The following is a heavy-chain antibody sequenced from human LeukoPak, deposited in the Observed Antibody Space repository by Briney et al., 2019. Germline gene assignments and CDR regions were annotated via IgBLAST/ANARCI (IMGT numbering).Heavy chain of an antibody. J-gene: IGHJ4*02. CDR3: ARHIYYGDYYFDF. Sequence: PGGSLRLSCAASGFTFSSYAMHWVRQAPGKGLEWVAVISYDGSNKYCADSVKGRFTISRDNSKNTLYLQMNSLRVEDSAVYYCARHIYYGDYYFDFWGRGTRVTVSA. V-gene: IGHV3-30*04. CDR1: GFTFSSYA. CDR2: ISYDGSNK. D-gene: IGHD4-17*01.